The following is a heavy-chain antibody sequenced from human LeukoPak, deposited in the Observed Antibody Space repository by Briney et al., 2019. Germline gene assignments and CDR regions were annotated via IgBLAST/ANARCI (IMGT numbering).Heavy chain of an antibody. Sequence: PGGSLRLSCAASGFTFSSYWMSWVRQAPGKGLEWVANIKQDGSEKYYVDSVKGRFTISRDNAKNSLYLQMNSLRAKDTAVYYCARDSTSYYDFWSGYYTLSTAHGMDVWGQGTTVTVSS. CDR3: ARDSTSYYDFWSGYYTLSTAHGMDV. J-gene: IGHJ6*02. V-gene: IGHV3-7*01. CDR1: GFTFSSYW. D-gene: IGHD3-3*01. CDR2: IKQDGSEK.